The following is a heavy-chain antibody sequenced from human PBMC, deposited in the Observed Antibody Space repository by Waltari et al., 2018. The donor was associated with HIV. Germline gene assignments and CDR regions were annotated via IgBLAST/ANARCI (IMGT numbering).Heavy chain of an antibody. V-gene: IGHV4-61*02. CDR3: ARGGSQYSSSSRSGWYGDGGNDNWFDP. D-gene: IGHD6-6*01. CDR2: IYTSGRT. J-gene: IGHJ5*02. Sequence: QVQLQESGPGLVKPSQTLSLTCTVSGGSISSGSYYWSWIRQPAGKGLEWIGRIYTSGRTNYNPSLKSRVTISVDTSKNQFSLKLSSVTAADTAVYYCARGGSQYSSSSRSGWYGDGGNDNWFDPWGQGTLVTVSS. CDR1: GGSISSGSYY.